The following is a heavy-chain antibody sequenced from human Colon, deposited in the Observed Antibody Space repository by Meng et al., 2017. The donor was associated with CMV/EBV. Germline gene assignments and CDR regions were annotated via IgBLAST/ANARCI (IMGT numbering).Heavy chain of an antibody. V-gene: IGHV3-11*04. CDR3: ARDPHFGALDY. CDR2: ISGPGPTI. CDR1: GFTFSDYF. D-gene: IGHD3-10*01. J-gene: IGHJ4*02. Sequence: GGSLRLSCEASGFTFSDYFISWIRQAPGKGLEWISYISGPGPTIKYADSVKGRFTISRDNAKNSLYLQMNSLRAEDTAVYYCARDPHFGALDYWGQGTLVTVSS.